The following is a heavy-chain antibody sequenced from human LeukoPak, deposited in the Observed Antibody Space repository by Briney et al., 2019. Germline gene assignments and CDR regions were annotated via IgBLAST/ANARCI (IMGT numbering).Heavy chain of an antibody. CDR2: INAGNGNT. CDR1: GYTFTSYA. Sequence: ASVKVSCKASGYTFTSYAMHWVRQAPGQRLEWMGWINAGNGNTKYSQEFQGRVTITRDTSASTAYMELSSLRSEDMAVYYCARVGAESYYYYYMDVWGKGTTVTVSS. CDR3: ARVGAESYYYYYMDV. J-gene: IGHJ6*03. D-gene: IGHD3-16*01. V-gene: IGHV1-3*03.